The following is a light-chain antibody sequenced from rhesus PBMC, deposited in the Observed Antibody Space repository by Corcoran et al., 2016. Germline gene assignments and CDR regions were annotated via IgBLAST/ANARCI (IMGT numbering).Light chain of an antibody. V-gene: IGKV1S12*01. Sequence: DIQMTQSPSALSASVGDRVTISCRASQNIYSNLAWYKQNPGKAPKLLIYAASSLQHGIPPRFSGSGSVTDFTLTSGILQPEDSAAYYCQHYYDNPLTFGGGTKVELK. CDR3: QHYYDNPLT. CDR2: AAS. CDR1: QNIYSN. J-gene: IGKJ4*01.